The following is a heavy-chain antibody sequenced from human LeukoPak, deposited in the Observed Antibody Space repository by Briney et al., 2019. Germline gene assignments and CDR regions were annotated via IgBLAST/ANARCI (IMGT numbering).Heavy chain of an antibody. CDR1: GGSFSGYY. J-gene: IGHJ5*02. D-gene: IGHD5-12*01. CDR2: INHSGST. Sequence: PSETLSLTCAVYGGSFSGYYWSWIRQPPGKGLEWIGEINHSGSTNYNPSLKSRVTISVDTSKNQFSLKLSSVTAADTAVYYCARARSGYGWFDPWGQGTLVTVSS. CDR3: ARARSGYGWFDP. V-gene: IGHV4-34*01.